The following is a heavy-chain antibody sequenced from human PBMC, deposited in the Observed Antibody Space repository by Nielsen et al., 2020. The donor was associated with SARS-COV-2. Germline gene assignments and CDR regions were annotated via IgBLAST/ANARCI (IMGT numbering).Heavy chain of an antibody. CDR3: ARNRHSRSSLGRGIYYRHRPGEKDAFDI. CDR2: IYYSGST. V-gene: IGHV4-59*08. J-gene: IGHJ3*02. Sequence: PGKGLEWIGYIYYSGSTNSNPSLKSRVIISIDTSKNQFSLKLSSVTGADTAVYYCARNRHSRSSLGRGIYYRHRPGEKDAFDIWGQGTLVTVSS. D-gene: IGHD6-6*01.